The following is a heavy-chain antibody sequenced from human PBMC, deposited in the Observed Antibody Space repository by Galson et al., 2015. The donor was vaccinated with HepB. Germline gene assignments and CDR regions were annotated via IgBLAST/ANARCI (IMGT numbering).Heavy chain of an antibody. D-gene: IGHD4/OR15-4a*01. J-gene: IGHJ4*02. CDR3: ARDRDYSFNY. Sequence: SVKVSCKASGYTFTSNGISWVRQTPRQGLEWLGWISAHGGNTKYAQKYQGRITLTRDTSTSTAYVELRCLRSDDTAVYYCARDRDYSFNYWGQGTLVTVSS. V-gene: IGHV1-18*04. CDR2: ISAHGGNT. CDR1: GYTFTSNG.